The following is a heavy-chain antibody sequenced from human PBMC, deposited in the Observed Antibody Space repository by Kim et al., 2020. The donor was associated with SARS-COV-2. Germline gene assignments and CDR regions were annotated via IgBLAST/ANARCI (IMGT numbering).Heavy chain of an antibody. CDR1: GGSVSSGSYY. CDR3: ARVTMIVDKDAFDI. Sequence: SETLSLTCTVSGGSVSSGSYYWSWIRQPPGKGLEWIGYIYYSGSTNYNPSLKSRVTISVDTSKNQFSLKLSSVTAADTAVYYCARVTMIVDKDAFDIWGQGTMVTVSS. D-gene: IGHD3-22*01. V-gene: IGHV4-61*01. J-gene: IGHJ3*02. CDR2: IYYSGST.